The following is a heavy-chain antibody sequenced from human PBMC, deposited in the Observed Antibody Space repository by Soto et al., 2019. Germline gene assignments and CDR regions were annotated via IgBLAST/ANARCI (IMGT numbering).Heavy chain of an antibody. CDR1: GGTFSSYA. CDR2: IVPILGTA. CDR3: AKESEVAFGELFRYYGMDV. V-gene: IGHV1-69*01. D-gene: IGHD3-10*01. Sequence: QVQLVQSGAEVKKPGSSVKVSCKASGGTFSSYAISWVRQAPGQGLEWMGRIVPILGTANYAQKFQGRVTITADESTSTAYMELSNLRSEDTALFYCAKESEVAFGELFRYYGMDVWGQGTTVTVSS. J-gene: IGHJ6*02.